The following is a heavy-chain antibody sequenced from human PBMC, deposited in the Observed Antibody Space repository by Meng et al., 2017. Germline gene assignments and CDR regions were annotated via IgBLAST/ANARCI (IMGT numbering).Heavy chain of an antibody. V-gene: IGHV3-66*02. CDR3: ARIRYYGMDV. Sequence: GESLKISCAASGFTVSSNYMSWVRQAPGKGLEWVSVIYSGGSTYYADSVKGRFTISRDNSKNTLYLQMNSLRAEDTAVYYCARIRYYGMDVWGQGTTVTSP. CDR2: IYSGGST. CDR1: GFTVSSNY. J-gene: IGHJ6*02.